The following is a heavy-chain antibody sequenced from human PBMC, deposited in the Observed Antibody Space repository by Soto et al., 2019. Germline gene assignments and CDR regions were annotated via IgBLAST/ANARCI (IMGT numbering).Heavy chain of an antibody. CDR3: ARRLNYYGSASYVDV. D-gene: IGHD3-10*01. V-gene: IGHV5-51*01. CDR1: GYNLSSYL. Sequence: REALKIFRKGSGYNLSSYLVGWGRQMPRKGLEWMGIIYPGDSDTRYSPSFQGQVTISADKSISTAYLQWSSLKASDTAMYYCARRLNYYGSASYVDVWGKGTTVTVSS. J-gene: IGHJ6*03. CDR2: IYPGDSDT.